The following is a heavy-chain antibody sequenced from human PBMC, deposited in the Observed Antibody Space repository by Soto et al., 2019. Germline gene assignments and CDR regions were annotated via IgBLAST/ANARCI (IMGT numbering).Heavy chain of an antibody. Sequence: PSETLSLTCTVSGGSISSGGYYWSWIRQHPGKGLEWIGYIYYSGSTYYNPSLKSRVTISVDTSKNQFSLKLSSVTAADTAVYYCARGSLVAARFLSGWFDPWGQGTLVTVSS. CDR2: IYYSGST. CDR3: ARGSLVAARFLSGWFDP. CDR1: GGSISSGGYY. J-gene: IGHJ5*02. V-gene: IGHV4-31*03. D-gene: IGHD6-6*01.